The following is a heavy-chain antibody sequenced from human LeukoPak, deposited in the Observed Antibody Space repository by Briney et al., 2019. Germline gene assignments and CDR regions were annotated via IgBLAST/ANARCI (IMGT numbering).Heavy chain of an antibody. CDR1: GFTVSSNH. CDR3: ARDVTTMVREGDAFDI. Sequence: GGSLRLSCAASGFTVSSNHMSWVRQAPGKGLEWVSVIYSGGSTYYADSVKGRFTISRDNSKNTLYLQMNSLRAEDTAVYYCARDVTTMVREGDAFDIWGQGTMVTVSS. CDR2: IYSGGST. D-gene: IGHD3-10*01. J-gene: IGHJ3*02. V-gene: IGHV3-66*01.